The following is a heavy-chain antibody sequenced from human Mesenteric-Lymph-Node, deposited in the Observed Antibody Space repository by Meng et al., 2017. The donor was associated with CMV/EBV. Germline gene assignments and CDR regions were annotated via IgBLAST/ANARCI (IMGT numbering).Heavy chain of an antibody. D-gene: IGHD3-10*01. CDR3: ARATYGSGSYSDY. Sequence: SGGSISVGDSSWSSIRQHPGKGLEWIGYIYYTGSPYYHPSLKSLVTISVDTSKNQFSLKLSSVTAADTAVYYCARATYGSGSYSDYWGQGTLVTVSS. CDR1: GGSISVGDSS. V-gene: IGHV4-31*01. CDR2: IYYTGSP. J-gene: IGHJ4*02.